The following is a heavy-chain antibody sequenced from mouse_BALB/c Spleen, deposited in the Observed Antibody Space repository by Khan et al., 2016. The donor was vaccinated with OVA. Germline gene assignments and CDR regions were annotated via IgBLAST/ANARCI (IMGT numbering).Heavy chain of an antibody. Sequence: DVMLVESGGGLVQPGGSRKLSCAASGFIFSRFGMHWVRQAPEKGLEWVAYISSGSSTIYYGDTVKGRFTISRDNPKNTLFLQMTSLRSEDTAMYYCARDSNFDYWGQGTTLTVSS. CDR2: ISSGSSTI. V-gene: IGHV5-17*02. CDR3: ARDSNFDY. CDR1: GFIFSRFG. J-gene: IGHJ2*01.